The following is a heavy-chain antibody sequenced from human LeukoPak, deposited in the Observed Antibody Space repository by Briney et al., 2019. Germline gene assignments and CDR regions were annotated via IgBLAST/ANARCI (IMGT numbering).Heavy chain of an antibody. D-gene: IGHD1-20*01. J-gene: IGHJ4*02. CDR1: GFTFSSYW. Sequence: GGSLRLSCAASGFTFSSYWMHWVRQAPGKGLVWVSRINSDGSSTSYADSVKGRFTISGDNAKNSLYLQMNSLRAEDTAVYYCARLNFLYRFDYWGQGTLVTVSS. V-gene: IGHV3-74*01. CDR3: ARLNFLYRFDY. CDR2: INSDGSST.